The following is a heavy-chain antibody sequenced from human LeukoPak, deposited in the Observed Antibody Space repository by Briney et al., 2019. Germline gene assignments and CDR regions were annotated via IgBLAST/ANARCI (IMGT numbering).Heavy chain of an antibody. J-gene: IGHJ5*02. D-gene: IGHD3-22*01. CDR1: GFTFSNYW. CDR3: ARDLGQYYDTSDNWFDP. CDR2: INSDGINT. Sequence: GGSLRLSCAASGFTFSNYWMHWVRQAPGKGLVCVSRINSDGINTSYADSVKGRFTISRDNAKNTLNLQRNSLRAEDTAVYYCARDLGQYYDTSDNWFDPWGQGTLVTVSS. V-gene: IGHV3-74*01.